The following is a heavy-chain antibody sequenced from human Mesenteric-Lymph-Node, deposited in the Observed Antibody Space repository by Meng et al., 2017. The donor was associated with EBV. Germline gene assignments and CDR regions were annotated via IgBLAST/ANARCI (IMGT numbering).Heavy chain of an antibody. Sequence: HPRGSGPGLVNPSQTLSLTCAVSGGSVSSAGYYWNWIRQPPGKGLEWIGYMYYSGSIYYNPSLKSRVTISVDTSKNQFSLKLSSVTAADTAVYYCASRGYSDGWTFDSWGQGTLVTVSS. D-gene: IGHD5-18*01. V-gene: IGHV4-30-4*01. CDR3: ASRGYSDGWTFDS. J-gene: IGHJ4*02. CDR1: GGSVSSAGYY. CDR2: MYYSGSI.